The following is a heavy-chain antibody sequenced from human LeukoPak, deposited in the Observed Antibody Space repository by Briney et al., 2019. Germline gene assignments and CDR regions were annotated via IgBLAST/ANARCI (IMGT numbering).Heavy chain of an antibody. J-gene: IGHJ4*02. CDR1: GGTFSRFT. Sequence: ASVKVSCKASGGTFSRFTISWVRQAPGQGFEWMGGITPIFGTANFAQKFQGRVSITADESTSTAFMELSSLRSEDTAVYYCARPVRGSSTDYFDYWGQGTLVTVSS. CDR3: ARPVRGSSTDYFDY. CDR2: ITPIFGTA. D-gene: IGHD3-16*01. V-gene: IGHV1-69*01.